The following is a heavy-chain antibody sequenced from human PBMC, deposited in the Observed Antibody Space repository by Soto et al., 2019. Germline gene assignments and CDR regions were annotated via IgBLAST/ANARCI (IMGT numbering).Heavy chain of an antibody. V-gene: IGHV1-69*01. J-gene: IGHJ3*02. CDR1: GGTFSSYA. CDR2: IIPIFGTA. CDR3: ARRWMATLPYDAFDI. D-gene: IGHD5-12*01. Sequence: QVQLVQSGAEVKKPGSSVKVSCKASGGTFSSYAISWVRQAPGQGLEWMGGIIPIFGTANYAQKFQGRVTITADESTSTADRVLSSLRFEDTAVYYCARRWMATLPYDAFDIWGQGTMVTVSS.